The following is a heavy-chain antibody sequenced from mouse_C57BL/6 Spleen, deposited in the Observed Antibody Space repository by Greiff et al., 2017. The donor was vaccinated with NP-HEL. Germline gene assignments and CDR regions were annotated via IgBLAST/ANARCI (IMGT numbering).Heavy chain of an antibody. J-gene: IGHJ4*01. CDR3: TRNYGSSYRDYAMDY. Sequence: DVKLVESGEGLVKPGGSLKLSCAASGFTFSSYAMSWVRQTPEKRLEWVAYISSGGDYIYYADTVKGRFTISRDNARNTLYLQMSSLKSEDTAMYYCTRNYGSSYRDYAMDYWGQGTSVTVSS. V-gene: IGHV5-9-1*02. D-gene: IGHD1-1*01. CDR1: GFTFSSYA. CDR2: ISSGGDYI.